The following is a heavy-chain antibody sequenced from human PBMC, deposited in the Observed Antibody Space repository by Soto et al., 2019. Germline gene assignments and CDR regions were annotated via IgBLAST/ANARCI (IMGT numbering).Heavy chain of an antibody. CDR1: GYTFTIYA. J-gene: IGHJ4*02. Sequence: ASVNVSCKASGYTFTIYAIHWVRQAPGQGLEWMGWINADNGNTNYAQKFQGRVTMTTDTSTSTAYMELRSLRSDDTAVYYCARETYSSSSQIFDYWGQGTLVTVSS. CDR2: INADNGNT. D-gene: IGHD6-13*01. CDR3: ARETYSSSSQIFDY. V-gene: IGHV1-18*01.